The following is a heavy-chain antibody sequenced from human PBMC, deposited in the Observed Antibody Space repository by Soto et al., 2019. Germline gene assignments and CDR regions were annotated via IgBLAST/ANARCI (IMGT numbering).Heavy chain of an antibody. Sequence: QLQLQESGPGLVKPSETLSLTCTVSGGSISSSSYYWGWIRQPPGKGLEWIGSIYYSGSTYYNPSLKSRVTISVDTSKNQFSLKLSYVTAADTAVYYCARRTMIVGYFDYWGQGTLVTVSS. V-gene: IGHV4-39*01. CDR1: GGSISSSSYY. D-gene: IGHD3-22*01. J-gene: IGHJ4*02. CDR3: ARRTMIVGYFDY. CDR2: IYYSGST.